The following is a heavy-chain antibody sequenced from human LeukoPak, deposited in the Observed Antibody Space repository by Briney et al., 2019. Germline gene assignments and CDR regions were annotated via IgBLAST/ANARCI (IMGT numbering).Heavy chain of an antibody. CDR3: AKDLEYSSSSGYDY. CDR2: ISGSGGST. D-gene: IGHD6-6*01. V-gene: IGHV3-23*01. J-gene: IGHJ4*02. CDR1: GFTFSSYA. Sequence: GSLRLSCAASGFTFSSYAMSWVRQAPGKGLEWVSAISGSGGSTYYADSVKGRFTISRDNSKNTLYLQMNSLRAEDTAVYYCAKDLEYSSSSGYDYWGQGTLVTVSS.